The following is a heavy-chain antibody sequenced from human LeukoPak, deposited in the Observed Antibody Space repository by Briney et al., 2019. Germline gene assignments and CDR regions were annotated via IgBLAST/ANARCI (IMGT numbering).Heavy chain of an antibody. Sequence: ASVKVSCKASGYTFTSYYTNWVRQATGRVLEWVGWMNSKSGNTGYAQKFQGRLTMTRNTSISTAYMTLRSLRSEDTAVYYCARVLVVPAATYYYYYYMDVWGKGTTVTVSS. J-gene: IGHJ6*03. CDR1: GYTFTSYY. V-gene: IGHV1-8*01. CDR2: MNSKSGNT. D-gene: IGHD2-2*01. CDR3: ARVLVVPAATYYYYYYMDV.